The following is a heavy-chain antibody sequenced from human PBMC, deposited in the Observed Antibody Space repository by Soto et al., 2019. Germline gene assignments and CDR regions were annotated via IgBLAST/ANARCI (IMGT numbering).Heavy chain of an antibody. J-gene: IGHJ3*02. Sequence: GGSLRLSCAASGFTFTTYAMSWVRQAPGKGLEWVSATSNSGDITYYADSVRGRFTISRDNSINTLYLQMNGLRTDDTAVYYCAHPRGYGVFDAYDIWGQGAMVTVSS. CDR2: TSNSGDIT. V-gene: IGHV3-23*01. CDR3: AHPRGYGVFDAYDI. D-gene: IGHD4-17*01. CDR1: GFTFTTYA.